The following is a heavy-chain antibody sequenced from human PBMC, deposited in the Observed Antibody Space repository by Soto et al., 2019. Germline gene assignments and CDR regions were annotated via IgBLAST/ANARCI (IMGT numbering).Heavy chain of an antibody. V-gene: IGHV3-30-3*01. J-gene: IGHJ4*02. Sequence: QVQLEESGGGVVQPGRSLRLSCAASGFTFSSYAMHWVRQAPGKGLEWVAVISYDGSNKYYADSVKGRFTISRDNSKNTLYLQMNSLRAEDTAVYYCAREDDGDYVPQHNYWGQGTLVTVSS. CDR2: ISYDGSNK. D-gene: IGHD4-17*01. CDR3: AREDDGDYVPQHNY. CDR1: GFTFSSYA.